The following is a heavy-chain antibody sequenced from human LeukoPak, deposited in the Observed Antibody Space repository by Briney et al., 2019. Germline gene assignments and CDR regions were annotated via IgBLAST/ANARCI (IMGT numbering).Heavy chain of an antibody. CDR2: IKSEGSGGTT. CDR1: GGSVSDHY. J-gene: IGHJ4*02. V-gene: IGHV3-15*01. Sequence: ETLSLTCTVSGGSVSDHYWSWLRQPPGKGLEWVGLIKSEGSGGTTEYATPVKGRFTISRDDSQKTVYLQMNSLKTGDTALYYCSWMTTVTTIGFWGQGTLVTVSS. CDR3: SWMTTVTTIGF. D-gene: IGHD4-17*01.